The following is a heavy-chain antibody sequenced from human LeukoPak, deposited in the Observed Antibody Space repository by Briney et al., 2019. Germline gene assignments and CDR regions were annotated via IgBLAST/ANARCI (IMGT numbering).Heavy chain of an antibody. CDR3: ARDPYYDSSGYYSC. J-gene: IGHJ4*02. CDR2: ISSSSSYI. CDR1: GFTFSSFY. V-gene: IGHV3-21*01. D-gene: IGHD3-22*01. Sequence: GGSLRLSCAASGFTFSSFYMSWVRQAPGKGLEWVSSISSSSSYIYYADSVKGRFTISRDNAKNSLYLQMNSLRAEDTAVYYCARDPYYDSSGYYSCWGQGTLVTVSS.